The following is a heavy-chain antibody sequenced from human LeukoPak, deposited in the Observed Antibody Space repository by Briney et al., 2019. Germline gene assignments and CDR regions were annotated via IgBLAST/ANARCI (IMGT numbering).Heavy chain of an antibody. CDR1: GFTFSSHW. CDR3: AREITMVRSKAFDI. CDR2: IKQDGSEK. V-gene: IGHV3-7*01. D-gene: IGHD3-10*01. J-gene: IGHJ3*02. Sequence: PGGSLRLSCAASGFTFSSHWMSWVRQAPGKGLEWVANIKQDGSEKYYVDSAKGRFTISRDNAKNSLYLQMNSLRAEDTAVYYCAREITMVRSKAFDIWGQGTMVTVSS.